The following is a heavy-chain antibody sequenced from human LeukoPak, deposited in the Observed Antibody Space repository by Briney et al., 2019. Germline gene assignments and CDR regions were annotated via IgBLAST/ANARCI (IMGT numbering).Heavy chain of an antibody. CDR3: AKGGAMVATIDY. D-gene: IGHD5-18*01. CDR2: ISAYNGKT. J-gene: IGHJ4*02. V-gene: IGHV1-18*04. CDR1: GYTFTGYY. Sequence: ASVKVSCKASGYTFTGYYMHWVRQAPGQGLEWVGWISAYNGKTNYAQKFQGRVTMTIDTSTTTAYMDLRSLTSDDTAMYYCAKGGAMVATIDYWGQGTLVTVSS.